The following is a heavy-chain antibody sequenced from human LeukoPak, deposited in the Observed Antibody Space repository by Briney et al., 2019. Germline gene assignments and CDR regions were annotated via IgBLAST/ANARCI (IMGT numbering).Heavy chain of an antibody. Sequence: SQTLSLTCTVSGGSISSGTYYWNWIRQPAGKGLEWIGRIYTSGSTNYNPSLKSRVTISVDTSKNQFSLKLDSVSAADTAVYYCARGNDIHWLDPWGQGTLVTVSS. CDR2: IYTSGST. V-gene: IGHV4-61*02. CDR3: ARGNDIHWLDP. D-gene: IGHD3-9*01. J-gene: IGHJ5*02. CDR1: GGSISSGTYY.